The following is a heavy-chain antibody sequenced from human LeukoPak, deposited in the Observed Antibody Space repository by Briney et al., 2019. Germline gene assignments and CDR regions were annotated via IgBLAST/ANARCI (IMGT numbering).Heavy chain of an antibody. J-gene: IGHJ4*02. Sequence: GGSLRLSCAASGFTFSSFGMHWVRQTPGKGLEWVTFIHNYETTEYYADSVKGRFTISRDNSKNTVYLQMNSLRVEDAAVYYCAKDDPTGRYLWGQGTLVTVSS. CDR3: AKDDPTGRYL. CDR1: GFTFSSFG. D-gene: IGHD1-26*01. CDR2: IHNYETTE. V-gene: IGHV3-30*02.